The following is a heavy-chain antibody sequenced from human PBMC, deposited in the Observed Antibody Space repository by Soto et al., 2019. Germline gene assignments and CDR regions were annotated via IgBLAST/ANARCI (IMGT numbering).Heavy chain of an antibody. V-gene: IGHV1-3*01. CDR2: INAGNSDT. CDR3: AKKVPGSNPLDS. D-gene: IGHD1-1*01. J-gene: IGHJ4*02. Sequence: ASVKVSCKASGYXFTSYAMHWVRQAPGKRLEWMGWINAGNSDTKYSQKFQGRVTIPSDTSASTAYMELSSLRVEDSAVYYCAKKVPGSNPLDSWGQGALVTVSS. CDR1: GYXFTSYA.